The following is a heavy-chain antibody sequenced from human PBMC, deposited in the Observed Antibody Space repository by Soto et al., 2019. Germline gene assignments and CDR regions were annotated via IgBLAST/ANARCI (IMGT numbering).Heavy chain of an antibody. CDR3: AIGDTVMVVAATVEFNWFDP. CDR2: IYYSGST. CDR1: GGSIGSSSYY. Sequence: SETLSLTCTVSGGSIGSSSYYWGGIRQPPGKGLEWMGSIYYSGSTYYKPSLKSRVTISVDTSENQFSLKRTSVTAAGTAVYYCAIGDTVMVVAATVEFNWFDPWGQGALVTLSS. J-gene: IGHJ5*02. D-gene: IGHD2-15*01. V-gene: IGHV4-39*01.